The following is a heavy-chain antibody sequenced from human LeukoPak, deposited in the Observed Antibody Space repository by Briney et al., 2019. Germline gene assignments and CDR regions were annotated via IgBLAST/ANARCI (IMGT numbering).Heavy chain of an antibody. V-gene: IGHV4-59*01. CDR1: GGSIGSYF. CDR3: ARSLGATANDAFDM. J-gene: IGHJ3*02. CDR2: IYYSGTT. D-gene: IGHD1-26*01. Sequence: SETLSLTCTVSGGSIGSYFWSWIRQPPGKGLEWIGFIYYSGTTNNNTSLKSRGTISVDTSKNQFSLKVSSVTAADTALYYCARSLGATANDAFDMWGQGTMVTVSS.